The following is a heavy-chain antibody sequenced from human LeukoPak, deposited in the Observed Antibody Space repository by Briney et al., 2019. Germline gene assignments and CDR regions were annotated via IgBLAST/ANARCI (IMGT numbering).Heavy chain of an antibody. V-gene: IGHV3-21*01. CDR3: ARDGQVAARSYYYYYMDV. J-gene: IGHJ6*03. D-gene: IGHD6-6*01. CDR1: GFTFSSYS. CDR2: ISTSSNYI. Sequence: GGSLRLSCAASGFTFSSYSMNWVRQAPGKGLEWVSSISTSSNYIYYADSMKGRFTISRDNAKNSLYLQMNSLRAEDTAVYYCARDGQVAARSYYYYYMDVWGKGTTVTVSS.